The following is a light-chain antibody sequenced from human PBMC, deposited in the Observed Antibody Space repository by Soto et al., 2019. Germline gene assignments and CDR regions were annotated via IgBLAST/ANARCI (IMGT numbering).Light chain of an antibody. J-gene: IGLJ1*01. Sequence: QSVLTQPASVSGSPGQSITISCTGTSSDVGAYNFVSWYQQYPGKAPKVMIYEVNNRPSGVSNRSSGSKSGNTASLTISGLQAEDEADYYCSSFTRSSTYVFGSGTKLTVL. CDR3: SSFTRSSTYV. CDR1: SSDVGAYNF. V-gene: IGLV2-14*01. CDR2: EVN.